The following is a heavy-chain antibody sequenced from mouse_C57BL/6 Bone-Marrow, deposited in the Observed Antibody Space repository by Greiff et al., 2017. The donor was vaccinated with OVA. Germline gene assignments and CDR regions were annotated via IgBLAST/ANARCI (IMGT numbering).Heavy chain of an antibody. J-gene: IGHJ1*03. CDR1: GYSITSGYY. CDR3: ARIPYYYGSSYVYFDV. V-gene: IGHV3-6*01. CDR2: ISYDGSN. Sequence: VQLKESGPGLVKPSQSLSLTCSVTGYSITSGYYWNWIRQFPGNKLEWMGYISYDGSNNYNPSLKNRISITRDTSKNQFFLKLNSVTTEDTATYYCARIPYYYGSSYVYFDVWGTGTTVTVSS. D-gene: IGHD1-1*01.